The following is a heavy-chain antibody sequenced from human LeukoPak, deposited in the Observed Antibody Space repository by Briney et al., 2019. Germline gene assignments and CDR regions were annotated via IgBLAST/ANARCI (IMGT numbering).Heavy chain of an antibody. CDR1: GGSISTYY. J-gene: IGHJ1*01. CDR3: ARRRDPHSRYCSSTSCSTRYFQH. D-gene: IGHD2-2*01. Sequence: PSETLSLTCTVSGGSISTYYWSWIRQPPGKGLEWIGCIYYSAGTTNYNPSLKSRVTISVDTSKNQFSLKLSSVTAADTAVYYCARRRDPHSRYCSSTSCSTRYFQHWGQGTLVTVSS. CDR2: IYYSAGTT. V-gene: IGHV4-59*12.